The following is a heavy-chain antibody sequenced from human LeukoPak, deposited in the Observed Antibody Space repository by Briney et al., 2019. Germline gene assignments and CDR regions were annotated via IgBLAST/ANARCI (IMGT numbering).Heavy chain of an antibody. CDR2: IYYSGST. J-gene: IGHJ4*02. CDR3: ARTSRAYYFDY. V-gene: IGHV4-59*08. CDR1: GGSISSYY. Sequence: LETLSLTCTVSGGSISSYYWSWVRQPPGKGLEWIGYIYYSGSTNYNPSLKSRVTISVDTSKNQFSLKLSSVTAADTAVYYCARTSRAYYFDYWGQGTLVTVSS.